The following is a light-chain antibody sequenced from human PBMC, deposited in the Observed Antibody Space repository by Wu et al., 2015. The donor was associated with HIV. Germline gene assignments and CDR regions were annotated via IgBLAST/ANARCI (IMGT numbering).Light chain of an antibody. CDR3: QQYGSSPPRFT. Sequence: EIVLTQSPGTLSLTPGERATLSCRASQSVSSSYLAWYQQKPGQAPRLLIYGASSRAAGIPDRFRGSGSGTDFALTISRLEPEDFAVYYCQQYGSSPPRFTFGLGP. V-gene: IGKV3-20*01. J-gene: IGKJ3*01. CDR1: QSVSSSY. CDR2: GAS.